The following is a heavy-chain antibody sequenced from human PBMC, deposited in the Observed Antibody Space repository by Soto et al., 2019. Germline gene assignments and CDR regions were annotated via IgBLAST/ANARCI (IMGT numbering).Heavy chain of an antibody. D-gene: IGHD5-12*01. V-gene: IGHV3-33*01. CDR2: IWYDGSNK. CDR1: GFTFSSYG. Sequence: PGGSLRLSCAASGFTFSSYGMHWVRQAPGKGLEWVAVIWYDGSNKYYADSVKGRFTISRDNSKNTLYLQMNSLRAEDTAVYYCARDNRGYLPQYYFDYWGQGTLVTVSS. CDR3: ARDNRGYLPQYYFDY. J-gene: IGHJ4*02.